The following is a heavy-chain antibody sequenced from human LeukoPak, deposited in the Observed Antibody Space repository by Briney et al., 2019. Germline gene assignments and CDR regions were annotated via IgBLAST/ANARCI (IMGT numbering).Heavy chain of an antibody. D-gene: IGHD6-13*01. V-gene: IGHV1-2*02. J-gene: IGHJ5*02. CDR2: ISPDSGGA. CDR1: GYTLTGYY. Sequence: ASVKVSCKASGYTLTGYYMHWVRQAPGQGLEWMGWISPDSGGANYAQKFQGRVTMTRDTSISTAYMELSRLTSDDTAVYYCARAAAGNWFDPWGQGTLVTVSS. CDR3: ARAAAGNWFDP.